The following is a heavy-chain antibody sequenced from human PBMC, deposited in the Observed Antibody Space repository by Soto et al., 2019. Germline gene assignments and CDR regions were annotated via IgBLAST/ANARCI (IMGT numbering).Heavy chain of an antibody. CDR1: GFSLSTSGVG. V-gene: IGHV2-5*02. J-gene: IGHJ6*02. Sequence: QITLKESGPTLVKPTQTLTLTCTFSGFSLSTSGVGVGWIRQPPGKALEWLALIYWDDDKRYSPSLKSRLTTTKDTSKNQVVLTMTNMDPVDTATYYCAHRSLILWFGEPNYGMDVWGQGTTVTVSS. CDR2: IYWDDDK. D-gene: IGHD3-10*01. CDR3: AHRSLILWFGEPNYGMDV.